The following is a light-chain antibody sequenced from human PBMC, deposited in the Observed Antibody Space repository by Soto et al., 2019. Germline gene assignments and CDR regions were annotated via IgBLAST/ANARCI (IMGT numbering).Light chain of an antibody. CDR1: SSDVGGYNY. V-gene: IGLV2-8*01. CDR3: SLYVGNNNLV. J-gene: IGLJ2*01. CDR2: EVS. Sequence: QSALTQPPSASGSPGQSVTISCTGTSSDVGGYNYVSWYQQHPGKAPKLMIYEVSKRPSGVPDRFSGSKSGNTASLTVSWLQAEDEADYYCSLYVGNNNLVFGGGTKLTVL.